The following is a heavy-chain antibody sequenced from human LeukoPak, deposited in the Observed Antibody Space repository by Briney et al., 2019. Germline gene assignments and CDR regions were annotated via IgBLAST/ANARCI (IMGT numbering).Heavy chain of an antibody. CDR3: AKDGIAADLWYFDY. J-gene: IGHJ4*02. CDR2: ISYDGSNK. V-gene: IGHV3-30*18. CDR1: GFSFSSYV. D-gene: IGHD6-13*01. Sequence: GRSLRLSRAASGFSFSSYVIHWVPQAPGKGLGWVAVISYDGSNKYYADSVKGRFTISRDNSKNTLYLQMNRLRAEDTAVYYCAKDGIAADLWYFDYWGQGTLVTVSS.